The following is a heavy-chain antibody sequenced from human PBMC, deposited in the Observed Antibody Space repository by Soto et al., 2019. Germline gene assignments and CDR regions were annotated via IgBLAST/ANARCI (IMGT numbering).Heavy chain of an antibody. D-gene: IGHD3-16*01. Sequence: SETLSLTCAVYGGSFSGYYWSWIRQPPGKGLEWIGEINHSGSTNYNPSLKSRVTISVDTSKNQFSLKLSPVTAADTAVYYCARRFDGKNFDYWGQGTLVTVS. CDR1: GGSFSGYY. V-gene: IGHV4-34*01. CDR2: INHSGST. J-gene: IGHJ4*02. CDR3: ARRFDGKNFDY.